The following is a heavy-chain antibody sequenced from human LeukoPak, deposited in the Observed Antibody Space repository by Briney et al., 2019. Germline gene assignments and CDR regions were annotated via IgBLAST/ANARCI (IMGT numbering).Heavy chain of an antibody. CDR3: ATKGYSYAKGY. J-gene: IGHJ4*02. Sequence: GGSLRLSCAASGFTFSTYWMSWVRQAPGKGLEWVANIKQDGSEKYYVDSVKGRFTISRDNAKNSLYLQMNSLRAEDTAVYYCATKGYSYAKGYWGQGTLVTVSS. CDR1: GFTFSTYW. D-gene: IGHD5-18*01. V-gene: IGHV3-7*01. CDR2: IKQDGSEK.